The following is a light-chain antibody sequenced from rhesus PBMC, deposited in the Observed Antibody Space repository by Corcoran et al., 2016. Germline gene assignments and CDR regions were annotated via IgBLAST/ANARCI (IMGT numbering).Light chain of an antibody. CDR3: HHYYTFPLT. J-gene: IGKJ4*01. Sequence: DIMMTQSPDSLAVSLGERVTINCKSSQSLLFTAHNKNYLAWEQQKPGPAPKRLGYWAATRQSGVPNRFTGSGSGTDFTLTLSGLQAEDVAVYNCHHYYTFPLTFSEGTKVEIE. V-gene: IGKV4-1*01. CDR1: QSLLFTAHNKNY. CDR2: WAA.